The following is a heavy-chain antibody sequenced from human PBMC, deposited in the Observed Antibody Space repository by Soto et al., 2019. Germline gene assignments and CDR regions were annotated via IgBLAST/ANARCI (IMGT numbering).Heavy chain of an antibody. CDR1: GFTFNTYG. J-gene: IGHJ6*02. CDR2: IWYDGSNK. D-gene: IGHD2-15*01. Sequence: PGGSLRLSCTTSGFTFNTYGMHWVRQDPGKGLEWVAIIWYDGSNKYYADSVKGRFTISRDNSRNTLYLQMNSLRAEDTALYYCARADCTGAYCYSWPFNYGVDVWGQGTTVTVSS. V-gene: IGHV3-33*08. CDR3: ARADCTGAYCYSWPFNYGVDV.